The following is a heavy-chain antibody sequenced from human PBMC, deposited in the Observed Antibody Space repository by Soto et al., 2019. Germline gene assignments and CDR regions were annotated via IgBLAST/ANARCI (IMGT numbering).Heavy chain of an antibody. Sequence: PGGSLRLSCAASGFTFSSYWMSWVRQAPGKGLEWVANIKQDGSEKYYVDSVKGRFTISRDNAKNSLYLQMNSLRAEDTAVYYCARDKYILTGLFDYWGQGTLVTVSS. CDR3: ARDKYILTGLFDY. CDR2: IKQDGSEK. D-gene: IGHD3-9*01. J-gene: IGHJ4*02. CDR1: GFTFSSYW. V-gene: IGHV3-7*01.